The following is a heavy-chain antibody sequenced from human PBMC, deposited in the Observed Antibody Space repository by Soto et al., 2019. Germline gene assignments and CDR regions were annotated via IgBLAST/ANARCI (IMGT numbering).Heavy chain of an antibody. CDR2: ISSIGST. J-gene: IGHJ6*02. Sequence: QVQLQESGPGLVKPSQTLSLTCTVSGGSISSGDYFWSWIRQSPGKGLEWIGYISSIGSTYYNPSRKSRVSVSRDTSKNQFSLKLSSVTTTDPAVYYCARGLVIRPYYYHGMDVWGQGTTVTVSS. V-gene: IGHV4-30-4*01. CDR1: GGSISSGDYF. CDR3: ARGLVIRPYYYHGMDV. D-gene: IGHD3-9*01.